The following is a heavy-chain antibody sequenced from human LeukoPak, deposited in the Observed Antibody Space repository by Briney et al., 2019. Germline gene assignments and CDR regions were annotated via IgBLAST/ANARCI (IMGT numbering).Heavy chain of an antibody. CDR2: IHYSGST. D-gene: IGHD4/OR15-4a*01. Sequence: SETLSLACTVSGGSISSYYWSWIRQPPGKGLEWIGYIHYSGSTNYNPSLKSRVTISVDTSKNQFSLKLSSVTAADTAVYYCARGLTYWYFDLWGRGTLVTVSS. V-gene: IGHV4-59*01. CDR1: GGSISSYY. J-gene: IGHJ2*01. CDR3: ARGLTYWYFDL.